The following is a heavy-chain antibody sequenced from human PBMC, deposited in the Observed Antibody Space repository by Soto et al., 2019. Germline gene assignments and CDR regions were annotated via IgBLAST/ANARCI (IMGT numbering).Heavy chain of an antibody. V-gene: IGHV1-18*01. D-gene: IGHD3-10*01. CDR1: GYPFTSYG. Sequence: XSVKVACNASGYPFTSYGVSWVRQAPGQGLEWMGWISAYNGNTNYAQKLQGRVTMTTDTSTSTAYMELRSLRSDDTAVYYCARDRVYGSGDDAFDIWGRGTMVTVSS. CDR3: ARDRVYGSGDDAFDI. J-gene: IGHJ3*02. CDR2: ISAYNGNT.